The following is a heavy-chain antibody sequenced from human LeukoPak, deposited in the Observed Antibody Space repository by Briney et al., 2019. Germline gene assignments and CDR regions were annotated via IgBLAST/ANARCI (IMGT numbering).Heavy chain of an antibody. V-gene: IGHV4-34*01. J-gene: IGHJ4*02. Sequence: SETLSLTCAVYGGSFSGYYWSWIRQPPGKGLEWIGEINHSGSTNYNPSLKSRVTISVDTSKNQFSLKLGSVTAADTAVYYCARVKVGENPNFDYWGQGTLVTVSS. CDR3: ARVKVGENPNFDY. D-gene: IGHD1-26*01. CDR1: GGSFSGYY. CDR2: INHSGST.